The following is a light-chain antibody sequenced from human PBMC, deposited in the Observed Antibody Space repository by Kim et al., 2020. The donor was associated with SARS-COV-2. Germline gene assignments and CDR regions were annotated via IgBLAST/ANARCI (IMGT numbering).Light chain of an antibody. J-gene: IGLJ3*02. CDR2: RDR. V-gene: IGLV3-9*01. CDR1: SIGAKS. CDR3: HVWDSHTAV. Sequence: SYELTQPLSESVALGQTARITCGGSSIGAKSVHWYQQKPGQAPVLVIYRDRNRPSGIPERFSGSNSGNTAPLTISRAQPGDEADYYCHVWDSHTAVFGGG.